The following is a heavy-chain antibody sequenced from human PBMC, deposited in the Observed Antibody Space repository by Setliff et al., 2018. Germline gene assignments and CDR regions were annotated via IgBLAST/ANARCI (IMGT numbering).Heavy chain of an antibody. CDR2: IIPVFRTA. CDR1: GGTFRSDG. J-gene: IGHJ4*02. V-gene: IGHV1-69*13. Sequence: ASVKVSCKASGGTFRSDGFNWVRQAPGQGLEWMGRIIPVFRTAKYAPKFQGRVTITADESTTTAYMELNSLRSEDTALYYCARDTRDRYDRNGHYLSLDYWGQGTLVTVSS. D-gene: IGHD3-22*01. CDR3: ARDTRDRYDRNGHYLSLDY.